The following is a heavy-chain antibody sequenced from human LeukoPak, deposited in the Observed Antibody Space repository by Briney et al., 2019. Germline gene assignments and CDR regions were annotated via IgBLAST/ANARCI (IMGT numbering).Heavy chain of an antibody. V-gene: IGHV3-43*01. CDR3: AKSDDGYCSGGSCYRMGREYYYYMDV. CDR2: ISWDGGST. J-gene: IGHJ6*03. CDR1: GFTFDDYT. D-gene: IGHD2-15*01. Sequence: GGSLRLSCAASGFTFDDYTMHWVRQAPGKGLEWVSLISWDGGSTYYADSVKGRFTISRDNSKNSLYLQMNSLRTEDTASYYCAKSDDGYCSGGSCYRMGREYYYYMDVWGKGTTVTISS.